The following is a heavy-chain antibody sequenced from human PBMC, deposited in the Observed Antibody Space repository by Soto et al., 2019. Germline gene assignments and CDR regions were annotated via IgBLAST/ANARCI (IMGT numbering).Heavy chain of an antibody. J-gene: IGHJ4*02. Sequence: SETLSLTCSVSGDSMSSGAYYWSWIRQHPGKGLEWIAYIYHSGDTHYNPSLRSRITISVDTSKNQFPLKLTSVTDADTAVYYCASTYSGYLDNWGQGTLVTVSS. V-gene: IGHV4-31*03. D-gene: IGHD3-22*01. CDR3: ASTYSGYLDN. CDR1: GDSMSSGAYY. CDR2: IYHSGDT.